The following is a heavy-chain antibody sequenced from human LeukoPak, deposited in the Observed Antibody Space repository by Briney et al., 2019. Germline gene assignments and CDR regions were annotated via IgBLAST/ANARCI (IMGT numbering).Heavy chain of an antibody. D-gene: IGHD6-13*01. CDR1: GFIFSSYW. V-gene: IGHV3-7*05. CDR3: AKSVGVSSWYYFDY. CDR2: IKEDGSAK. Sequence: GGSLRLSCAASGFIFSSYWMNWVRQAPGKGLEWVANIKEDGSAKYYVDSVKGRFTISRDNAKNSLYLQMNSLRAEDTAVYYCAKSVGVSSWYYFDYWGQGTLVTVSS. J-gene: IGHJ4*02.